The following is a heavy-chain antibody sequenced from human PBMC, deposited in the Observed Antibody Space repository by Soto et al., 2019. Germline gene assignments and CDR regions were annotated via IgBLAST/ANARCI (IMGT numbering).Heavy chain of an antibody. CDR2: ISSSSSTI. D-gene: IGHD2-15*01. V-gene: IGHV3-48*02. CDR1: GFTFSSYS. J-gene: IGHJ4*02. Sequence: GGSLRLSCAASGFTFSSYSMNWVRQAPGKGLEWVSYISSSSSTIYYADSVKGRFTISRDNAKNSMYLQMNSLRDEDTAVYYGARDHQENIVVVVAATMWLFDYWGQGTLVTVSS. CDR3: ARDHQENIVVVVAATMWLFDY.